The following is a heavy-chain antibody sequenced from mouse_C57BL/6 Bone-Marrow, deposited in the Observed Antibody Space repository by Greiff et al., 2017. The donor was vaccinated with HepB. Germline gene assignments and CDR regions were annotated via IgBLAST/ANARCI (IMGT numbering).Heavy chain of an antibody. V-gene: IGHV6-3*01. CDR1: GFTFSNYW. Sequence: EVKLVESGGGLVQPGGSMKLSCVASGFTFSNYWMNWVRQSPEKGLEWVAQISVKSDNYATHYAESVKGRFTISRDDSKSSVYLQMNNLRAEDTGIYYCTTVGENYDYDPFAYWGQGTLVTVSA. CDR2: ISVKSDNYAT. D-gene: IGHD2-4*01. J-gene: IGHJ3*01. CDR3: TTVGENYDYDPFAY.